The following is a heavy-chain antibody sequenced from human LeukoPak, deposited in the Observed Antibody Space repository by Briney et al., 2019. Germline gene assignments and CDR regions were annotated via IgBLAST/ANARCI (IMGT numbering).Heavy chain of an antibody. CDR3: AKDRYPTAVTTNGMDV. J-gene: IGHJ6*02. D-gene: IGHD4-17*01. V-gene: IGHV3-30*18. CDR1: GFTFSSYG. CDR2: ILYDGARI. Sequence: PGRSLRLSCAGSGFTFSSYGIHWVRQAPGKGLEWVAKILYDGARIYYADSVKGRFTVFRDSSKNTLNLQMNSLRSEDTAVYYCAKDRYPTAVTTNGMDVWGQGTTVTVSS.